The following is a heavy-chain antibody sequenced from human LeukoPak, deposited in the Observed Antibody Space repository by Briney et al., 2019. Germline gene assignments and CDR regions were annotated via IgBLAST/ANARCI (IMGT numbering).Heavy chain of an antibody. Sequence: GGSLKLSCAASGFTFSDSAIHWVRQASGKGLEWVGRIRSKVNSYATAYAASVKGRFTISRDDSKNTAYLQMDSLKTEDTAVYYCARAGDYPYYGMDVWGQGTTVTVSS. CDR2: IRSKVNSYAT. V-gene: IGHV3-73*01. J-gene: IGHJ6*02. CDR3: ARAGDYPYYGMDV. D-gene: IGHD4-17*01. CDR1: GFTFSDSA.